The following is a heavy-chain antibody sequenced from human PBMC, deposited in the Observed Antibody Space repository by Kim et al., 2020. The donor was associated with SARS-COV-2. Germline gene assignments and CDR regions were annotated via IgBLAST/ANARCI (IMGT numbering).Heavy chain of an antibody. CDR3: ARSGLVGDQEELRSWFDP. Sequence: GESLKISCKGSGYSFPDYWIGWVRQIPGKGLEWMGVIFPGDSDTRYSPSFEGQVTMSVDKSISTAYLQWNSLKASDTAIYYCARSGLVGDQEELRSWFDPWGQGTLVTVSS. D-gene: IGHD1-26*01. V-gene: IGHV5-51*01. CDR2: IFPGDSDT. J-gene: IGHJ5*02. CDR1: GYSFPDYW.